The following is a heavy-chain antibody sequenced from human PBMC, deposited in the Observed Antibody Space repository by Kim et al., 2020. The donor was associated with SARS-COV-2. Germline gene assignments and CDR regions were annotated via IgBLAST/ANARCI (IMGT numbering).Heavy chain of an antibody. V-gene: IGHV3-66*01. Sequence: GSKYYVDSVKGRLTISRDNSKNTVDLQMNSLRAEDTAVYYCAKQLNGLGHYWGQGTLVTVSS. CDR2: GSK. CDR3: AKQLNGLGHY. D-gene: IGHD6-13*01. J-gene: IGHJ4*02.